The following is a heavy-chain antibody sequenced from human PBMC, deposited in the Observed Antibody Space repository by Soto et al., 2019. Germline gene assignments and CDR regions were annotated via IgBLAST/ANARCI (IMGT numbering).Heavy chain of an antibody. Sequence: ASVTVSCKASGDTFTTYDINWVRQATGHGLEWMGWINPNSGNIGYAQRFQGRVTMTRDTAIRTAYMEVSSLRSDDTAVYYCARGRASGSYYLLDYWGQGTLVTVSS. CDR1: GDTFTTYD. V-gene: IGHV1-8*01. J-gene: IGHJ4*02. CDR2: INPNSGNI. D-gene: IGHD3-10*01. CDR3: ARGRASGSYYLLDY.